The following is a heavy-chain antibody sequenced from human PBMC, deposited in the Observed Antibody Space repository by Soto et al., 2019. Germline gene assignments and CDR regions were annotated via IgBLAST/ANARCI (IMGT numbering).Heavy chain of an antibody. CDR1: GGSVSSGSYY. D-gene: IGHD3-22*01. CDR3: ARETYYYDSSGYPFDY. J-gene: IGHJ4*02. CDR2: IYYSGST. V-gene: IGHV4-61*01. Sequence: QVQLRESGPGLVKPSETLSLTCTVSGGSVSSGSYYWSWIRQPPGKGLEWIGYIYYSGSTNYNPSLKSRVTISVDTSKNQFSLKLSSVTAADTAVYYCARETYYYDSSGYPFDYWGQGTLVTVSS.